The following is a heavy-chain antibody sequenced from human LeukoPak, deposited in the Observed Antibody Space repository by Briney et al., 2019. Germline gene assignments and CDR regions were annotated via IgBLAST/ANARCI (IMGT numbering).Heavy chain of an antibody. J-gene: IGHJ4*02. CDR2: ISGSGGST. CDR3: AKNERFSRGIDFDC. Sequence: GGSLRLSCAASGFTFSSYAMSWVRQAPGKGLEWASAISGSGGSTYYADSVKGRFTISRDNSKNTLYLQMNSLRAEDTAVYYCAKNERFSRGIDFDCWGQGTLVTVSS. V-gene: IGHV3-23*01. CDR1: GFTFSSYA. D-gene: IGHD3-3*01.